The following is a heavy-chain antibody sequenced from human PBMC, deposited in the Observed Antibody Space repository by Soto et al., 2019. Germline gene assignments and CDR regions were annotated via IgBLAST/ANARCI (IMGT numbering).Heavy chain of an antibody. J-gene: IGHJ5*02. V-gene: IGHV1-18*04. D-gene: IGHD1-26*01. CDR2: ISAYNGNT. Sequence: ASVKVSCKASGYTFTSYGISWVRQAPGQGLEWMGWISAYNGNTNYAQKLQGRVTMTTDTSTSTAYMELRSLRSDDTAVYYCAGDDEHSGSVDFDPWGQGTLVTVSS. CDR1: GYTFTSYG. CDR3: AGDDEHSGSVDFDP.